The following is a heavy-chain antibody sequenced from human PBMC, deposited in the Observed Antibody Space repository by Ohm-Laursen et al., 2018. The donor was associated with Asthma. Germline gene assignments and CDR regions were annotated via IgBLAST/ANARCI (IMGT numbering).Heavy chain of an antibody. CDR1: GYTFTNYA. D-gene: IGHD6-19*01. Sequence: ASVKVSCKASGYTFTNYAIHWVRQAPGQRLEWMGWINTGNGNTKYSQKFQGRVTFTRDTSAGTAYMELSSLRSEDTAVYYCARGASEVYSSGWYFGWFDPWGQGTLVTVSS. J-gene: IGHJ5*02. CDR3: ARGASEVYSSGWYFGWFDP. CDR2: INTGNGNT. V-gene: IGHV1-3*04.